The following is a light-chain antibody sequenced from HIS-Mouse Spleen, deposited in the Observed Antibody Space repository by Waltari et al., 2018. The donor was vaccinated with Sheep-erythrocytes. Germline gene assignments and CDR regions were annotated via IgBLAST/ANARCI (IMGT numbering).Light chain of an antibody. J-gene: IGLJ3*02. CDR2: EVS. Sequence: QSALTQPASVSGSPGQSITISCTGTSSDVGGYNYVSWYQQHPGKAPKLMIYEVSNRPSGVSNRFPGSKSGNTATLTISGTQAMDEADYYCQAWDSSTAWVFGGGTKLTVL. V-gene: IGLV2-14*01. CDR1: SSDVGGYNY. CDR3: QAWDSSTAWV.